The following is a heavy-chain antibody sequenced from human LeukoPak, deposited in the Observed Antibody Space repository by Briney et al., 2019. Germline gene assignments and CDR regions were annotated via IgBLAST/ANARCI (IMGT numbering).Heavy chain of an antibody. D-gene: IGHD2-15*01. CDR3: ARTGGGDCSGGSCQNFDY. CDR2: INHSGST. J-gene: IGHJ4*02. V-gene: IGHV4-34*01. CDR1: GGSFSGYY. Sequence: SETLSLTCAVYGGSFSGYYWSWIRQPPGKGLEGIGEINHSGSTNYNPSLKTRVTISVDTSKNQFSLKLSSVTAADTAVYYCARTGGGDCSGGSCQNFDYWGQGTLVTVSS.